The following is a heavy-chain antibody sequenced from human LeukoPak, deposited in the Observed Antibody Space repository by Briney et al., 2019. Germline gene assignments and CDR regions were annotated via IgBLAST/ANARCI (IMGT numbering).Heavy chain of an antibody. V-gene: IGHV3-21*01. D-gene: IGHD3-10*01. J-gene: IGHJ4*02. CDR1: GFTFSTYS. Sequence: GGSLRLSCAASGFTFSTYSMNWVRQAPGKGLEWVSSISSNNRYIYYADSVKGRFTISRDNAKNSLYLQMNSLRAEDTAMYYCARRRQGSGQRKRGYFDYWGQGTLVTVSS. CDR2: ISSNNRYI. CDR3: ARRRQGSGQRKRGYFDY.